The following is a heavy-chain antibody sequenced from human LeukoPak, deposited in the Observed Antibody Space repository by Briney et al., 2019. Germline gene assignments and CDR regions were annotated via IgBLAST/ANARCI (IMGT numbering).Heavy chain of an antibody. CDR3: ARILEYSSSSAFDI. J-gene: IGHJ3*02. CDR1: GGSISSYY. D-gene: IGHD6-6*01. V-gene: IGHV4-59*01. CDR2: IYYSGST. Sequence: SETLSLTCTVSGGSISSYYWSWIRQPPGKGLEWIGYIYYSGSTNYNPSLKSRVTISVDTPKNQFSLKLSSVTAADTAVYYCARILEYSSSSAFDIWGQGTMVTVSS.